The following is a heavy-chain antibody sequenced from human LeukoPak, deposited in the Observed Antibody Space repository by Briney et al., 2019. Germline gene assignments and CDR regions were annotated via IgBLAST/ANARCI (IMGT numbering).Heavy chain of an antibody. J-gene: IGHJ3*02. Sequence: SETLSLTCTVSGGSISSSSYYWGWIRQPPGKGLEWIGSIYYSGSTYYNPSLKSRVTISVDTSKNQFSLKLSSVTAADTAVYYCHSSSCYQDAFDIWGQGTMVTVSS. CDR3: HSSSCYQDAFDI. D-gene: IGHD6-13*01. CDR2: IYYSGST. CDR1: GGSISSSSYY. V-gene: IGHV4-39*01.